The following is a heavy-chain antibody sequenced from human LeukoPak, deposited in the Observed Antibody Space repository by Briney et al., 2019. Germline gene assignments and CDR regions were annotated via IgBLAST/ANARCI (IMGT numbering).Heavy chain of an antibody. CDR3: AKEQQLDGGFDY. V-gene: IGHV3-9*01. CDR2: ISWNSGSI. CDR1: GFTFDDYA. J-gene: IGHJ4*02. D-gene: IGHD6-13*01. Sequence: GGSLRLSCAASGFTFDDYAMHWVRQAPGKGLEWVSGISWNSGSIGYADSVKGRFTISRDNAKNSLYLQMNSLRAEDTALYYCAKEQQLDGGFDYWGQGTLVTVSS.